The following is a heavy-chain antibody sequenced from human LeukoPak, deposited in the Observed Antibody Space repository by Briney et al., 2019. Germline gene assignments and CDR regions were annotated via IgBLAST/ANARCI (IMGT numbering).Heavy chain of an antibody. D-gene: IGHD3-10*01. V-gene: IGHV3-20*01. Sequence: GGSLRLSCAASGFTFSSHAMSWVRQAPGKGLEWVSGINWNGGSTGYADSVKGRFTISRDNAKNSLYLQMNSLRAEDTALYHCARGYYGSGTENFDYWGQGTLVTVSS. CDR2: INWNGGST. J-gene: IGHJ4*02. CDR3: ARGYYGSGTENFDY. CDR1: GFTFSSHA.